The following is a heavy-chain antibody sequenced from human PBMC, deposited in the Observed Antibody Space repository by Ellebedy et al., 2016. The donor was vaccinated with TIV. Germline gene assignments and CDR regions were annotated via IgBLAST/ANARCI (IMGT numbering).Heavy chain of an antibody. CDR2: IYSGGTT. V-gene: IGHV3-53*01. J-gene: IGHJ2*01. CDR3: ARIPSGRHWYFDL. Sequence: PGGSLRLSCAASGFTVSSNYMNWVRQAPGKGLEWVSVIYSGGTTYYADSVKGRFTISRDNSKNTLYLQMNSLRAEDTAIYYCARIPSGRHWYFDLWGRGTLVTVSS. CDR1: GFTVSSNY. D-gene: IGHD2-2*02.